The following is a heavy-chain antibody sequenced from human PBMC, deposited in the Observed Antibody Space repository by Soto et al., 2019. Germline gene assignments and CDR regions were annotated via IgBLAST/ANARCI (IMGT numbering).Heavy chain of an antibody. V-gene: IGHV1-58*01. Sequence: ASVKVSCNASGFTFTSCAVQWVRQARGQRLEWIGWIVVGSGNTNYAQKFQERVTITRDMSTSTAYMELSSLRSEDTAVYYCAAGTAVAGLGGAFDIWGQGTMVTV. CDR1: GFTFTSCA. J-gene: IGHJ3*02. D-gene: IGHD6-19*01. CDR3: AAGTAVAGLGGAFDI. CDR2: IVVGSGNT.